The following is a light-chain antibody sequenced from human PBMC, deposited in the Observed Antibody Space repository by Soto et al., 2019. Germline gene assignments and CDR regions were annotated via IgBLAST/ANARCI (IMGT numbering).Light chain of an antibody. J-gene: IGKJ1*01. V-gene: IGKV1-33*01. CDR2: DAS. CDR1: HSIGNY. CDR3: QQYGNLPLWT. Sequence: DIHMTQSPSSLSASVGDRVSITCRASHSIGNYLNWYQQKPGKAPKLLIYDASNLETGVPSRFSGSGSGTDFTFTISSLQPEDIATYYCQQYGNLPLWTFGQGTKVDI.